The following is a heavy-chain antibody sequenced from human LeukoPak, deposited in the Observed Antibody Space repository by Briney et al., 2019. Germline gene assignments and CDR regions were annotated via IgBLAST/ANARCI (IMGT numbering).Heavy chain of an antibody. CDR2: IYHSGST. J-gene: IGHJ4*02. V-gene: IGHV4-38-2*02. CDR3: ARDVYSGSYYGTYYFDY. Sequence: SETLSLTCTVSGYSISSGYYWGWIRQPPGKGLEWIGSIYHSGSTYYNPSLKSRVTISVDTSKNQFSLKLSSVTAADTAVYYCARDVYSGSYYGTYYFDYWGQGTLVTVSS. CDR1: GYSISSGYY. D-gene: IGHD1-26*01.